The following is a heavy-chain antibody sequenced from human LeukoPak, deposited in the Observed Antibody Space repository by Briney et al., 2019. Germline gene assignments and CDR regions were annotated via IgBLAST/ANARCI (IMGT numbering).Heavy chain of an antibody. D-gene: IGHD6-6*01. CDR3: AKGASSSSSYYYNSMDV. CDR1: GFTFSSYA. Sequence: PGGSLRLSCAASGFTFSSYAMSWVRQAPGKGLEWVSAISGSGGSTYYADSVKGRFTISRDNSKNTLYLQMNSLRAEDTAVYYCAKGASSSSSYYYNSMDVWGQGTTVTVSS. V-gene: IGHV3-23*01. CDR2: ISGSGGST. J-gene: IGHJ6*02.